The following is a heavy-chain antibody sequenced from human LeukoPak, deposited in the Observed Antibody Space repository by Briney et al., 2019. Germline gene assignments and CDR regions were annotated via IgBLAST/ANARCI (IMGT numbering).Heavy chain of an antibody. CDR2: ISSSGSTI. V-gene: IGHV3-48*03. D-gene: IGHD2-21*02. CDR3: ARVSRDSYGGGDCYFPPLYYYYGMGF. Sequence: PGGSLRLSCEDPGFTFSSYAISWVRQAPGKGLEWVSYISSSGSTIYYADSVKGRFTISRDNAKNSLYLQMNSLRAEDSAVYYCARVSRDSYGGGDCYFPPLYYYYGMGFWGQGTTVTVSS. J-gene: IGHJ6*02. CDR1: GFTFSSYA.